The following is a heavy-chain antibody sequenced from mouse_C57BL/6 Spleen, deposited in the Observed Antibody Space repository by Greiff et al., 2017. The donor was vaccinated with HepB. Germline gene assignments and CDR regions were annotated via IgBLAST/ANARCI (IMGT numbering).Heavy chain of an antibody. J-gene: IGHJ4*01. CDR1: GFTFSDYG. V-gene: IGHV5-17*01. D-gene: IGHD1-2*01. Sequence: EVQRVESGGGLVKPGGSLKLSCAASGFTFSDYGMHWVRQAPEKGLEWVAYISSGSSTIYYADTVKGRFTISRDNAKNTLFLQMTSLRSEDTAMYYCARPTTAGAMDYWGQGTSVTVSS. CDR3: ARPTTAGAMDY. CDR2: ISSGSSTI.